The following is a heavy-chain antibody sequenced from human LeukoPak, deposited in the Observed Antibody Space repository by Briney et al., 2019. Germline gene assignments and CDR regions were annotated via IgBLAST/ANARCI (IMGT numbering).Heavy chain of an antibody. V-gene: IGHV3-48*01. CDR2: ISSSSSTI. J-gene: IGHJ4*02. CDR1: GFTFSSYS. CDR3: ALIAAAGTSWGTTNY. Sequence: GGSLRLSCAASGFTFSSYSMNWVRQAPGKGLAWVSYISSSSSTIYYADSVKGRFTISRDNAKNSLYLQMNSLRAEDTAVYYCALIAAAGTSWGTTNYWGQGTLVTVSS. D-gene: IGHD6-13*01.